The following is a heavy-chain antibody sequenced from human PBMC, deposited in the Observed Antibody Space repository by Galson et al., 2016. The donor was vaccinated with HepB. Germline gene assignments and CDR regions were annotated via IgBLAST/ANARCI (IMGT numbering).Heavy chain of an antibody. J-gene: IGHJ1*01. CDR2: MSDSGGST. Sequence: SLRLSCAASGFTLSNSAMSWVRQAPWKGLEWVSAMSDSGGSTYYADSVKGRFTISRDNSKNTLYLQMNSLGAEDTAIYYCAVRYSSIWYFQHWGRGTLVSVSS. D-gene: IGHD6-13*01. V-gene: IGHV3-23*01. CDR1: GFTLSNSA. CDR3: AVRYSSIWYFQH.